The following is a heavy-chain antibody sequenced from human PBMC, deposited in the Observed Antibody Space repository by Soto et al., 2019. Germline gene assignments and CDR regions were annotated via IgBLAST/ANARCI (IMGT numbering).Heavy chain of an antibody. CDR3: ARLPGDDIAVADY. CDR1: GCSISSYY. J-gene: IGHJ4*02. CDR2: IYYSGST. V-gene: IGHV4-59*08. D-gene: IGHD6-19*01. Sequence: ETLSLTCTVSGCSISSYYWSWIRQPPGKGLEWIGYIYYSGSTNYNPSLKSRVTISVDTSKNQFSLKLSSVTAADTAVYYCARLPGDDIAVADYWGQGTLVTVSS.